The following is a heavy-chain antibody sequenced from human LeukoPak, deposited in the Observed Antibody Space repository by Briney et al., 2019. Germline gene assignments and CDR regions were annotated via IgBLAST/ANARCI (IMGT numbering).Heavy chain of an antibody. CDR1: GFTFSNYA. Sequence: GGSLRLSCAASGFTFSNYAMGWVRQAPGKGLEWVSGITGTTYYAHSVKGRFTISRDNAQNTLYLQMNSLRAEDTGVYYCAKGSGTSGYYFDNWGQGTLVTVSS. J-gene: IGHJ4*02. D-gene: IGHD3-22*01. CDR3: AKGSGTSGYYFDN. CDR2: ITGTT. V-gene: IGHV3-23*01.